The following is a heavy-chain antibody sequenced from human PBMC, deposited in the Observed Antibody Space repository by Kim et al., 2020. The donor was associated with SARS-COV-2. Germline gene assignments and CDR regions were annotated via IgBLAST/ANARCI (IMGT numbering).Heavy chain of an antibody. D-gene: IGHD2-21*01. J-gene: IGHJ4*02. Sequence: SETLSLTCAVSNGSIISGGYSWSWIRQTPGKDLEWLGYSYPDGPTYYNPSLKSRVTMSFDTSKNHFSLKLTSVTAADTAIYYCARGGVEDYFDYWGQGSLVIVSS. V-gene: IGHV4-30-2*01. CDR3: ARGGVEDYFDY. CDR1: NGSIISGGYS. CDR2: SYPDGPT.